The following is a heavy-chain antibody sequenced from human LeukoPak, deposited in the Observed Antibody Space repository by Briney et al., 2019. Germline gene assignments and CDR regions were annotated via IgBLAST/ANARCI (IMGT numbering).Heavy chain of an antibody. J-gene: IGHJ6*03. V-gene: IGHV4-38-2*01. D-gene: IGHD3-10*01. CDR3: ARVARVARDLDYYYYYMDV. Sequence: SETLSLTCAVSGYSIYTGYSWGWIRQPPGKGLEWIGRVHYRESTYYNPSLKSRVTISLDTSKNQFSLNLNSVTAADTAVYFCARVARVARDLDYYYYYMDVWGQGTTVTVSS. CDR1: GYSIYTGYS. CDR2: VHYREST.